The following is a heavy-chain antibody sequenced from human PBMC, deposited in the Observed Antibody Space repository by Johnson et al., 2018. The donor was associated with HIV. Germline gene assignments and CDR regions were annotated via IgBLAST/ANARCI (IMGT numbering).Heavy chain of an antibody. J-gene: IGHJ3*02. V-gene: IGHV3-13*01. D-gene: IGHD4-23*01. CDR1: GFTFSSYD. CDR2: IGTAGDT. CDR3: AKVFHGGNNPQHAYDI. Sequence: VQLVESGGGVVQPGRSLRLSCAASGFTFSSYDMHWVRQGTGKGLEWVSAIGTAGDTYYPGSVKGRFTISRDNAKRSLLLQMNSLRAEDTAVYYCAKVFHGGNNPQHAYDIWGQGTMVTVSS.